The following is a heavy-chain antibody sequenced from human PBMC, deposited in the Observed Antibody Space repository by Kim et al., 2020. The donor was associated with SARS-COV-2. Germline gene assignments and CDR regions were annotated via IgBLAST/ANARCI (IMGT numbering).Heavy chain of an antibody. CDR1: GFTFSSYW. Sequence: GGFLRLSCAASGFTFSSYWMSWVRQAPGKGLEWVANIKQDGSEKYYVDSVKGRFTISRDNAKNSLYLQMNSLRAEDTAVYYCARDVEGFGELFPVGNGMDVWGQGTTVTVSS. D-gene: IGHD3-10*01. CDR3: ARDVEGFGELFPVGNGMDV. CDR2: IKQDGSEK. V-gene: IGHV3-7*03. J-gene: IGHJ6*02.